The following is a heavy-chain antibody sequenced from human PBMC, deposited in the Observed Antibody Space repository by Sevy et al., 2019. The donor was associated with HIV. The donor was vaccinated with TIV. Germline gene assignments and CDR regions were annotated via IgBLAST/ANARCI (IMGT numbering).Heavy chain of an antibody. CDR3: ARDLIAAAGTCGYYYYGMDV. V-gene: IGHV1-2*06. Sequence: ASVKVSCKASGYTFTGYYMHWVRQAPGQGLEWMGRINPNRGGTNYAQKFQGRVTMTRDTSISTAYMELSRLRSDDTAVYYSARDLIAAAGTCGYYYYGMDVWGQGTTVTVSS. CDR1: GYTFTGYY. CDR2: INPNRGGT. J-gene: IGHJ6*02. D-gene: IGHD6-13*01.